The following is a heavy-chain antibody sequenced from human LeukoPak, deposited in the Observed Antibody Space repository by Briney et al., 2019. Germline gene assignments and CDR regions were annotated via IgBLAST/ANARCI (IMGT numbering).Heavy chain of an antibody. Sequence: GGSLRLSCAAPGFTVSSNYMSWVRQAPGKGLEWVSVIYSGGSTYYADSVKGRFTISRDNSKNTLYLQMNSLRAEDTAVYYCAGRIVGATAVTYWGQGTLVTVSS. CDR2: IYSGGST. J-gene: IGHJ4*02. V-gene: IGHV3-53*01. CDR3: AGRIVGATAVTY. CDR1: GFTVSSNY. D-gene: IGHD1-26*01.